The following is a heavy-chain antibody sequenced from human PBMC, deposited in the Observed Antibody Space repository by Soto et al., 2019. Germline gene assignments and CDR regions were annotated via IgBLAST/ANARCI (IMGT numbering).Heavy chain of an antibody. CDR2: ISHDGNDK. CDR3: AKDGDVAAAGYYFDY. J-gene: IGHJ4*02. Sequence: GGALRLSCTASGFTFSSYGMHWVRQAPGKGLEWVAVISHDGNDKYHADSVKGRFTISRDNSKNTLYLQMNSLRLEDTAVYYCAKDGDVAAAGYYFDYWGRGTLVPVSS. D-gene: IGHD6-13*01. V-gene: IGHV3-30*18. CDR1: GFTFSSYG.